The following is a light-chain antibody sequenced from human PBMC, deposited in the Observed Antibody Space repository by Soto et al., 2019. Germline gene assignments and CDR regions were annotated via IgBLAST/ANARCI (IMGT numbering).Light chain of an antibody. CDR1: SSDVGSYNL. Sequence: QSALTQPASVSGSPGQSITISCTGTSSDVGSYNLVSWYQQHPGKAPKLMIYEGSKRPSGVSNRFSGSKSGNTASLTISGLXXXXXAXYYCCSYAGSSTFVFGGGTKLTVL. V-gene: IGLV2-23*03. J-gene: IGLJ2*01. CDR3: CSYAGSSTFV. CDR2: EGS.